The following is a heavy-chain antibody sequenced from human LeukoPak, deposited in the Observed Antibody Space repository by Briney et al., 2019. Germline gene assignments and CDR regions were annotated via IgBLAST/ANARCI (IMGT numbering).Heavy chain of an antibody. V-gene: IGHV3-23*05. D-gene: IGHD1-7*01. CDR1: GFTFSSYA. Sequence: GGSLRLSCAASGFTFSSYAMSWVRQAPGKGLEWVSHINNNGGSTSYADSVKGRFTISRDNSKNTLYVQLNSLRAEDTAVYYCAKCPRVRITGTMDYWGQGTLVTVSS. J-gene: IGHJ4*02. CDR2: INNNGGST. CDR3: AKCPRVRITGTMDY.